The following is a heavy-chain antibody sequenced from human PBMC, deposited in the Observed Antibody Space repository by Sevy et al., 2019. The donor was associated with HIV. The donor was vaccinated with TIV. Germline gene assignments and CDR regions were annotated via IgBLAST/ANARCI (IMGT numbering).Heavy chain of an antibody. Sequence: GGSLRLSCAASGFTFSSYAMSWVRQAPGKGLEWVSSFTGSGTNTFYADSVKGRFTISRDNSKNTLYLQMNSLRAEDTAVYYCAKDHTSYGLYYFDYWGQGTLVTVSS. CDR3: AKDHTSYGLYYFDY. CDR2: FTGSGTNT. J-gene: IGHJ4*02. CDR1: GFTFSSYA. V-gene: IGHV3-23*01. D-gene: IGHD3-10*01.